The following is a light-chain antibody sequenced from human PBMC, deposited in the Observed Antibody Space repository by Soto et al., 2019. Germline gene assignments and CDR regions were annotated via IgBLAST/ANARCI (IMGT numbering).Light chain of an antibody. V-gene: IGKV1-39*01. J-gene: IGKJ3*01. CDR3: QQSYSTPLT. CDR2: AAS. Sequence: DIQMTQSPSSLSASAGDKIIITSRASQSISSHLNWYQQKPGKAPKLLIYAASSLQSGVPSRFSGSGSGTDFTLTISSLQPEDFASYYCQQSYSTPLTFGPGTKVDIK. CDR1: QSISSH.